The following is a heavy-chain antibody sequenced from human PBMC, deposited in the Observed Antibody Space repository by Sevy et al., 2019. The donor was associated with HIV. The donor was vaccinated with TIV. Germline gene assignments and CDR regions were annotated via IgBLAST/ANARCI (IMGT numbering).Heavy chain of an antibody. CDR3: ATVHYYDSSGYHNWFDP. CDR2: FDPEDGET. V-gene: IGHV1-24*01. D-gene: IGHD3-22*01. CDR1: GYTLTELS. J-gene: IGHJ5*02. Sequence: VSVKVSCKVSGYTLTELSMHWVRQAPGKGLEWMGGFDPEDGETIYAQKFRGRVTMTEDTSTDTAYMELSSLRSEDTAVYYCATVHYYDSSGYHNWFDPWGQGTLVTVSS.